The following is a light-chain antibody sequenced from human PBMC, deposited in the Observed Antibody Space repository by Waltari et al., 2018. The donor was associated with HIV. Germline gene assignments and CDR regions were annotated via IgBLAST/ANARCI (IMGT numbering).Light chain of an antibody. Sequence: NFMLAQPHSVSESPGKTVTTSCPRSSGRISRNYVQWYQQRPGTSPTTVIYEDNQRPSGVPGRFSGSIDSSSNSASLTISALKTEDEADYYCQSYDSSTPVVFGGGTKLTV. V-gene: IGLV6-57*01. J-gene: IGLJ2*01. CDR1: SGRISRNY. CDR3: QSYDSSTPVV. CDR2: EDN.